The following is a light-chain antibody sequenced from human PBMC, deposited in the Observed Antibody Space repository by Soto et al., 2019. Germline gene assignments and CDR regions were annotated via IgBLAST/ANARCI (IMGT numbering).Light chain of an antibody. J-gene: IGKJ2*01. CDR2: GAS. V-gene: IGKV3-11*01. Sequence: EIVLTQSPATLSLSPGERATLSCRASQSVSNYLAWYQQNPGQAPRLLIYGASNRATGIPARFTGSGSGTDFTLTISSLEPEDFAVYYCQHRGEWPRTCGQGTKLEIK. CDR3: QHRGEWPRT. CDR1: QSVSNY.